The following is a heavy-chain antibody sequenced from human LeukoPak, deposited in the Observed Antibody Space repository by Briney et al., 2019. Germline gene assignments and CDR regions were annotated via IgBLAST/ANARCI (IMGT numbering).Heavy chain of an antibody. J-gene: IGHJ4*02. CDR2: ITASGRST. D-gene: IGHD3-16*01. V-gene: IGHV3-11*01. Sequence: GGSLRLSCAASGFSLSDYQMSWVRQAPGKGLKWISYITASGRSTNYADSVKGRFTISRDNAKNSVVLQMNSLRAEDTAVYYCTRERRGSYYAFESWGQGTLVSVSS. CDR3: TRERRGSYYAFES. CDR1: GFSLSDYQ.